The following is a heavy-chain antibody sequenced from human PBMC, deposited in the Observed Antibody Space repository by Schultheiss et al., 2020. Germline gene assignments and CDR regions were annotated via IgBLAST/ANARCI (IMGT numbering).Heavy chain of an antibody. V-gene: IGHV4-39*01. Sequence: ETLSLTCTVAGGSISSSSYYWGWIRQPPGKGLEWIGSIYYGGSTYYSPSLKSRVTISVDTSKNQFSLKLSSVTAADTAVYYCVRTGGDSSGYEEYFQYWGQGTMVTVSS. CDR2: IYYGGST. CDR3: VRTGGDSSGYEEYFQY. J-gene: IGHJ1*01. D-gene: IGHD3-22*01. CDR1: GGSISSSSYY.